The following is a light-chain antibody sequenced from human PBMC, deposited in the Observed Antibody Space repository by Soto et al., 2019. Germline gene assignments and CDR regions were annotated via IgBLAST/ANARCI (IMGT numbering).Light chain of an antibody. CDR1: QSISSY. V-gene: IGKV1-39*01. CDR3: QQSYSTPSIP. CDR2: AAS. Sequence: DIQMTQSPSSLSASVGDRVTITCRASQSISSYLNWYQQKPGKAPKLLIYAASSLQSGVTTRFSGSGSGTDFTLTISSRQPEDLATYYCQQSYSTPSIPFGQGTRLEIK. J-gene: IGKJ5*01.